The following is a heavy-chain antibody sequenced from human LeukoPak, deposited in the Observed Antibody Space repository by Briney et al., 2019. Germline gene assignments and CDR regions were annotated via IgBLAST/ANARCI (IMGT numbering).Heavy chain of an antibody. Sequence: GSSVKVSCKASGGTFSSYAISWVRQAPGQGLEWMGRIIPILGIANYAQKFQGRVTITADKSTSTAYMELSRLRSEDTAVYYCARYSRGRPYYYYGMDVWGQGTTVTVSS. CDR2: IIPILGIA. CDR1: GGTFSSYA. J-gene: IGHJ6*02. CDR3: ARYSRGRPYYYYGMDV. D-gene: IGHD6-19*01. V-gene: IGHV1-69*04.